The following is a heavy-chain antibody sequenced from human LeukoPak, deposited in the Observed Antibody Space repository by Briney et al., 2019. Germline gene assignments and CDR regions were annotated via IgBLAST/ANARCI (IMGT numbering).Heavy chain of an antibody. CDR1: GGTFSSYA. Sequence: ASVKVSCKASGGTFSSYAISWVRQAPGQGLEWMGGIIPIFGTANYAQKFQGGVTITADESTSTAYMELSSLRSEDTAVYYCARGDSSGYYYFDYWGQGTLVTVSS. CDR3: ARGDSSGYYYFDY. V-gene: IGHV1-69*13. CDR2: IIPIFGTA. J-gene: IGHJ4*02. D-gene: IGHD3-22*01.